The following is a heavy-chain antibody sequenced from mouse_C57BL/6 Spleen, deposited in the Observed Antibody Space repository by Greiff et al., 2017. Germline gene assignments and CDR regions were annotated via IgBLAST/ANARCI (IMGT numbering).Heavy chain of an antibody. Sequence: QVQLQQPGAELVKPGASVTMSCKASGFTFTSYWITWVKQRPGQGLEWLGDIYPGSGSTNYNEKFKSKATLTVDTSSSTAYMQLSSLTSEDSAVYYCARGDNALDFDYWGQGTTLTVSS. CDR3: ARGDNALDFDY. V-gene: IGHV1-55*01. CDR1: GFTFTSYW. D-gene: IGHD1-3*01. CDR2: IYPGSGST. J-gene: IGHJ2*01.